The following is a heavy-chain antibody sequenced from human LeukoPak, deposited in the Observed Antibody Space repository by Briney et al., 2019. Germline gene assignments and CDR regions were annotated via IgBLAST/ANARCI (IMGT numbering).Heavy chain of an antibody. V-gene: IGHV4-30-4*07. CDR3: ARGQVLRYFDWLPRV. D-gene: IGHD3-9*01. J-gene: IGHJ4*02. CDR1: GGSISSGGYS. CDR2: IYYSGST. Sequence: SETLSLTCAVSGGSISSGGYSWSWIRQPPGKGLEWIGYIYYSGSTYYNPSLKSRVTISVDTSKNQFSLKLSSVTAADTAVYYCARGQVLRYFDWLPRVWGQGTLVTVSS.